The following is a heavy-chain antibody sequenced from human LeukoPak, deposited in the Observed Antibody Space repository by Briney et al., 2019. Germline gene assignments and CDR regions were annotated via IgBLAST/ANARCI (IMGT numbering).Heavy chain of an antibody. CDR3: ARVPGFGGTLYYYYGMDV. CDR2: IYTSGST. J-gene: IGHJ6*02. D-gene: IGHD3-10*01. Sequence: PSETLSLTCTVSGGSISSYYWSWIGQPAGKGLEWIVSIYTSGSTNYNPSLKSRVTMSVDTSKNQFSLKLSSVTAADTAVYYCARVPGFGGTLYYYYGMDVWGQGTTVTVSS. V-gene: IGHV4-4*07. CDR1: GGSISSYY.